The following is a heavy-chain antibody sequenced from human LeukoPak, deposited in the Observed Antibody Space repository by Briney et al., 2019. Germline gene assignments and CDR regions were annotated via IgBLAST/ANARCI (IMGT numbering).Heavy chain of an antibody. J-gene: IGHJ4*02. CDR2: IKQDGSEK. D-gene: IGHD3-10*01. CDR3: ARGSVIGSGSYGGFDY. V-gene: IGHV3-7*01. Sequence: GGSLRLSCAASGFTFSSYWMSWVRQAPGKGLEWVANIKQDGSEKYYVDSVKGRFTISRDNAKNSLYLQMNSLRAEDTAVYYCARGSVIGSGSYGGFDYWGQGTLVTVSS. CDR1: GFTFSSYW.